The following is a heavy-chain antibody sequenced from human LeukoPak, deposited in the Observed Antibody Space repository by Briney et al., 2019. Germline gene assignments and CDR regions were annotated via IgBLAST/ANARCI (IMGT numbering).Heavy chain of an antibody. CDR1: GFTFSDYY. Sequence: GGSLRLSCAASGFTFSDYYMSWIRQAPGKGLEWVSYISSSGSTISYENSVKCRFTISRDKAKNSLYLQMNSLRAEDTAVYYYARDRRAPPLGDYWGQGTLVTVSS. CDR2: ISSSGSTI. V-gene: IGHV3-11*01. J-gene: IGHJ4*02. CDR3: ARDRRAPPLGDY.